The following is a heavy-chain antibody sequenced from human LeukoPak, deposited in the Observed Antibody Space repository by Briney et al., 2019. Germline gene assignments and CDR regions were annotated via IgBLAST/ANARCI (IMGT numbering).Heavy chain of an antibody. Sequence: SETLSLTCTVSGGSISSGGYYWSWNRQHPGKGLEWIGYIYYSGSNYYNPSLKSRVTISVYTSKNQFSLKLSSVTAAHTAVYYCARDQGITMVRGVGMDVWGQGTTVTVSS. CDR3: ARDQGITMVRGVGMDV. V-gene: IGHV4-31*03. CDR2: IYYSGSN. D-gene: IGHD3-10*01. CDR1: GGSISSGGYY. J-gene: IGHJ6*02.